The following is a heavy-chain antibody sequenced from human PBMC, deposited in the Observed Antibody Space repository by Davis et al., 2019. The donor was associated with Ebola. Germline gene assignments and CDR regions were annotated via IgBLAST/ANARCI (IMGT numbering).Heavy chain of an antibody. D-gene: IGHD2-15*01. CDR2: INAGNGNT. CDR1: GYTFTSYA. V-gene: IGHV1-3*01. CDR3: ARDLVVTPIDY. J-gene: IGHJ4*02. Sequence: AASVKVSCKASGYTFTSYAMHWVRQAPGQRLEWMGWINAGNGNTKYSQKFQGRVTITRDTSASTAYMELSSLRSDDTAVYYCARDLVVTPIDYWGQGTLVTVSS.